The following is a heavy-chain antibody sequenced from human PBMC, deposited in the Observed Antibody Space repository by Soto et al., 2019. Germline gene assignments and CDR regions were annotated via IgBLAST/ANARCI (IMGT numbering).Heavy chain of an antibody. CDR3: ARDPGVAAAGNEYFDY. D-gene: IGHD6-13*01. J-gene: IGHJ4*02. Sequence: EVQLVESGGGLVQPGGSLRLSCAASGFTFSSYWMSWVRQAPGKGLEWVANIKQDGSEKYYVDSVKGRFTISRDNAKNSLYLQMNSLRAEDTAVYYCARDPGVAAAGNEYFDYWGQGTLVTVSS. CDR1: GFTFSSYW. V-gene: IGHV3-7*01. CDR2: IKQDGSEK.